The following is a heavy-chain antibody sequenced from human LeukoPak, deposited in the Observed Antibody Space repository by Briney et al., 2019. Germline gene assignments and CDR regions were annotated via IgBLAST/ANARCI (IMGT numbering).Heavy chain of an antibody. CDR2: ITTSSRYI. Sequence: PGGSLRLSCAASPFTFSSYSLNWVRQAPGKGLEWVSSITTSSRYIYYADSVKGRFTISRDNAKNLLYLQMNSLRAEDTAVYYCARDYSPPHYYDSSGYFDSWGPGTLVTVSS. V-gene: IGHV3-21*06. CDR1: PFTFSSYS. D-gene: IGHD3-22*01. CDR3: ARDYSPPHYYDSSGYFDS. J-gene: IGHJ4*02.